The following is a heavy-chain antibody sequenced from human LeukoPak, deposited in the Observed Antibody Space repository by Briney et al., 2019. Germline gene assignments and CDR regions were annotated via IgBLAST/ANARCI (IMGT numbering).Heavy chain of an antibody. Sequence: SETLSLTCTVSGGSISSGSYYWSWIRQPAGKGLEWIGRIYTSGSTYYNPSLKSRVTISVDTSKNQFSLKLSSVTAADTAVYYCARDTIFGVVIPFDPWGQGTLVTVSS. V-gene: IGHV4-61*02. CDR3: ARDTIFGVVIPFDP. J-gene: IGHJ5*02. CDR1: GGSISSGSYY. D-gene: IGHD3-3*01. CDR2: IYTSGST.